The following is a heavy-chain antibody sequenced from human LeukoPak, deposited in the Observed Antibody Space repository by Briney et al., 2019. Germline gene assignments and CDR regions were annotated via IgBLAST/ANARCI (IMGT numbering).Heavy chain of an antibody. CDR1: GYSISSGYY. D-gene: IGHD1-26*01. CDR3: ARPGIVGYYYYYMDV. CDR2: IYHSGST. J-gene: IGHJ6*03. Sequence: PSETLSLTCAVSGYSISSGYYWGWIRPPPGKGLEWIGSIYHSGSTYYNPSLKSRVTISVDTSKNHFSLKLSSVTAADTAVYYCARPGIVGYYYYYMDVWGKGTTVTVSS. V-gene: IGHV4-38-2*01.